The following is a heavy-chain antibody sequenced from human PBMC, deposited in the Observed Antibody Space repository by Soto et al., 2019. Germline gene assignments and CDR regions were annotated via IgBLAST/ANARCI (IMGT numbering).Heavy chain of an antibody. CDR1: GFTFSDYY. D-gene: IGHD4-17*01. Sequence: GGSLRLSCAASGFTFSDYYMSWIRQAPGKGLEWVSYISSSSTYTNYADSVKGRFTISRDNAKNSLYLQMNSLRAEDTAVYYCARDLPHGNYYFDYWGQGTLVTVSS. CDR3: ARDLPHGNYYFDY. CDR2: ISSSSTYT. V-gene: IGHV3-11*06. J-gene: IGHJ4*02.